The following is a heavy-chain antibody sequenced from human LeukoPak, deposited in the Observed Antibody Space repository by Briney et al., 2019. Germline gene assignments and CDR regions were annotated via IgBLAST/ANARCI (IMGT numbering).Heavy chain of an antibody. CDR3: ARERSDYYYYYGMDV. CDR2: INSDGSGT. J-gene: IGHJ6*02. CDR1: GFTFSRHW. Sequence: AGGSLRLSCAASGFTFSRHWMHWVRQAPGKGLVWISRINSDGSGTNYADFVKGRFTISRDNSKNTLYLQMNSLRAEDTAVYYCARERSDYYYYYGMDVWGQGTTVTVSS. D-gene: IGHD1-26*01. V-gene: IGHV3-74*01.